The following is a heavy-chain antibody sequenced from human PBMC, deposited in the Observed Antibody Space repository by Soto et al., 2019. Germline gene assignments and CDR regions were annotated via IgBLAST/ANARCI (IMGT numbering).Heavy chain of an antibody. CDR1: GYTFTSYA. CDR2: INAGNGNT. V-gene: IGHV1-3*01. Sequence: ASVKVSCKASGYTFTSYAMHWVRQAPGQRLEWMGWINAGNGNTKYSQKFQGRVTITRDTSASTAYMELSSLRSEDTAVYYCARENRGAARLDYFDYWGQGTLVTVSS. D-gene: IGHD6-6*01. J-gene: IGHJ4*02. CDR3: ARENRGAARLDYFDY.